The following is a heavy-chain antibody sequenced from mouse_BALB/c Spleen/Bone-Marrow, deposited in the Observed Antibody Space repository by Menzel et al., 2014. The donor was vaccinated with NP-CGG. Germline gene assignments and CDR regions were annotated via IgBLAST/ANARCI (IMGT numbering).Heavy chain of an antibody. D-gene: IGHD1-1*01. J-gene: IGHJ3*01. V-gene: IGHV14-3*02. CDR3: AAYYYGAYGFAY. Sequence: EVQLQQSGAELVKPGASVKLSCTASGFNIKDTYMHWVKQRPEQGLEWIGRIDPANCNTKYDPKFQGKATITADTSSNTASLQLSSLTSEDTAVYYCAAYYYGAYGFAYWGQGTLFTVSA. CDR1: GFNIKDTY. CDR2: IDPANCNT.